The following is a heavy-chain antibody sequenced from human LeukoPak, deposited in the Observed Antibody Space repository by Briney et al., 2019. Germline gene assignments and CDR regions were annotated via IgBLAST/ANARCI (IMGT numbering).Heavy chain of an antibody. CDR3: ARGSPTAVAGTSDVCWFDP. V-gene: IGHV4-34*01. CDR2: INHSGST. D-gene: IGHD6-19*01. Sequence: SETLSLTCAVYGGSFSGYYWSWIRQPPGKGLEWIGEINHSGSTNYNPSLKSRVTISVDTSKNQFSPKLSSVTAADTAVYYCARGSPTAVAGTSDVCWFDPWGQGTLVTVSS. CDR1: GGSFSGYY. J-gene: IGHJ5*02.